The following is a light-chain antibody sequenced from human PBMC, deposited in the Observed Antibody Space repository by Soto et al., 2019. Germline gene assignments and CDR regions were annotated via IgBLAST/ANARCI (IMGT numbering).Light chain of an antibody. V-gene: IGKV3-20*01. CDR2: GAS. CDR1: QSVSGDF. CDR3: QQYGTSPWT. J-gene: IGKJ1*01. Sequence: EIVLTQSPDTLSLSPGERATLSCRASQSVSGDFFVWYQQKPGQAPRLLIFGASNRATALPDRFSGSGSGTDFTLSISRLEPEDFAVYYCQQYGTSPWTFGQGTKVEIK.